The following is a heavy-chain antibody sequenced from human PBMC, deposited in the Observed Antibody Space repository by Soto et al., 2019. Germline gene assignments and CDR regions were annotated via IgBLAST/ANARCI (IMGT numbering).Heavy chain of an antibody. Sequence: PSQTLSLTCAISGDSVSSNSAAWNWIRQSPSRGLEWLGRTYYRSKWYNDYAVSVKSRITINPDTSKNQFSLQLNSVTPEDTAVYYCARADIVVVPAAMPEAYYYYGMDVWGQGTTVTVSS. J-gene: IGHJ6*02. CDR3: ARADIVVVPAAMPEAYYYYGMDV. D-gene: IGHD2-2*01. CDR2: TYYRSKWYN. CDR1: GDSVSSNSAA. V-gene: IGHV6-1*01.